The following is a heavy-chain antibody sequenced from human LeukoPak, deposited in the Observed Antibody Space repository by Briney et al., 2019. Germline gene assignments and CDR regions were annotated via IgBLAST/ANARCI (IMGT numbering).Heavy chain of an antibody. CDR1: GYSFTNYW. V-gene: IGHV5-51*01. CDR3: ALSSGAYNSAGYFDY. D-gene: IGHD2-15*01. Sequence: GESLKISCKGSGYSFTNYWIGWVRQMPGKGLEWMRIIYPNASDTRYSPSFRGPVTISADKSITTAYLQWNSLKASDTAMYYCALSSGAYNSAGYFDYWGQGALVTVSS. CDR2: IYPNASDT. J-gene: IGHJ4*02.